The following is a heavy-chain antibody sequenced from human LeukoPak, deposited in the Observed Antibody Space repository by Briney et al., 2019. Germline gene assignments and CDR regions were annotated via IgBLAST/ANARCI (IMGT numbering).Heavy chain of an antibody. CDR1: GYSISSGYY. D-gene: IGHD4-23*01. CDR3: ARHQVLHYGGNSDIDY. CDR2: IYHGGST. Sequence: PSETLSLTCTVSGYSISSGYYWGWIRQPPGKGLKWIGSIYHGGSTYYNPSLKSRVTISVDTSKNQFSLKLSSVTAADTAVYYCARHQVLHYGGNSDIDYWGQGTLVTVSS. J-gene: IGHJ4*02. V-gene: IGHV4-38-2*02.